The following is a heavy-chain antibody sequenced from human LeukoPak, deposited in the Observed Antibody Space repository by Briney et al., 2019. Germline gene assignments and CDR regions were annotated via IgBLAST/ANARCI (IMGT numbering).Heavy chain of an antibody. CDR3: ARDGGSYYPDY. V-gene: IGHV4-39*02. D-gene: IGHD1-26*01. Sequence: PSETLSLTCNVSGGSIRSSHYYWGWIRQPPGKGLEWIGSSYYSGSTYYNPSLKSRVTISVDTSKNQFSLKLSSVTAADTAVYYCARDGGSYYPDYRGQGTLVTVSS. J-gene: IGHJ4*02. CDR2: SYYSGST. CDR1: GGSIRSSHYY.